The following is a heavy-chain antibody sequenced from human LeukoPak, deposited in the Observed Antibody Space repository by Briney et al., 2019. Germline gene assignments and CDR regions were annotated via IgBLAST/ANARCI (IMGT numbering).Heavy chain of an antibody. CDR3: ARDAFPTMTPYFDY. D-gene: IGHD3-22*01. CDR2: ISAYNGNT. J-gene: IGHJ4*02. Sequence: ASVKVSRKASGYTFTSYGISWVRQAPGQGLEWMGWISAYNGNTNDTQKLQRRVSMTTYPSTSTAYMELRSLRSDDTAVYYCARDAFPTMTPYFDYWGQGTLVTVSS. V-gene: IGHV1-18*01. CDR1: GYTFTSYG.